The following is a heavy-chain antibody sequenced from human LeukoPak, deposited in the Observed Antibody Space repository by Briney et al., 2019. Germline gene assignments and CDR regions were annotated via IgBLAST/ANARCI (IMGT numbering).Heavy chain of an antibody. CDR2: IYYSGST. CDR1: GGSISSSSYY. Sequence: PSETLSLTCTVSGGSISSSSYYWGWIRQPPGKGLEWIGSIYYSGSTYYNPSLKSRVTISVDTSKNQFSLKLSSVTAADTAVYYRARSQRYYFDYWGQGTLVTVSS. V-gene: IGHV4-39*01. D-gene: IGHD5-24*01. CDR3: ARSQRYYFDY. J-gene: IGHJ4*02.